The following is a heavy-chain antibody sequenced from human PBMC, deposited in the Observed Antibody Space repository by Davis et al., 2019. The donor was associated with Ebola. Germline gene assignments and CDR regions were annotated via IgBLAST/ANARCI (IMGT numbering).Heavy chain of an antibody. D-gene: IGHD4-23*01. CDR2: ISSNGGST. Sequence: GGSLRLSCSASGFTFSSYAMHWVRQAPGKGLEYVSAISSNGGSTYYADSVKGRFTISRDNSKNTLYLQMNSLRAEDTAVYYCAREVHYGGNENYGMDVWGQGTTVTVSS. CDR1: GFTFSSYA. CDR3: AREVHYGGNENYGMDV. J-gene: IGHJ6*02. V-gene: IGHV3-64*04.